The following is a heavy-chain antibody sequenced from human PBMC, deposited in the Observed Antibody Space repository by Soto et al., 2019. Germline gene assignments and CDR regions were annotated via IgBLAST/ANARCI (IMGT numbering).Heavy chain of an antibody. J-gene: IGHJ3*01. D-gene: IGHD7-27*01. CDR3: ARLGASRPLF. Sequence: SETLSLTCNVAGGSINSYYWSWSRQSPGKGLEWIGYVYYTGDTNYNPSLKSRVTISVDPSKSQFSLKLNSVTAADTDVYFCARLGASRPLFWGQGTMVTVSS. CDR1: GGSINSYY. CDR2: VYYTGDT. V-gene: IGHV4-59*01.